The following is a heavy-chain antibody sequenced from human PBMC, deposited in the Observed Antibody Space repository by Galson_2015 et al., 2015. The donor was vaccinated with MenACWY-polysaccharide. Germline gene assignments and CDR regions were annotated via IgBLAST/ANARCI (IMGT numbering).Heavy chain of an antibody. J-gene: IGHJ4*02. CDR1: GYTFTSYD. Sequence: SVKVSCKASGYTFTSYDINWVRQATGQGLEWMGWMNPNSANTGYAQKFQGRVTMTRNTSISTAYMELSSLTSEDTAVYYCARGRRDTALVATAAVLLDSWGQGILVTVSS. V-gene: IGHV1-8*01. CDR3: ARGRRDTALVATAAVLLDS. CDR2: MNPNSANT. D-gene: IGHD5-18*01.